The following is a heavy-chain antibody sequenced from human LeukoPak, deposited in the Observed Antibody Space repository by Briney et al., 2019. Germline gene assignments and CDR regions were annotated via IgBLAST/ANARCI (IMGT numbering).Heavy chain of an antibody. V-gene: IGHV3-21*01. CDR3: ARDLRDYGDYVGGTFDY. Sequence: GGSLRLSCAASGFTFSSYSMNWVRQAPGKGLEWVSSISSSSSYIYYADSVKGRFTISSDNAKNSLYLQMNSLRAEDTAVYYCARDLRDYGDYVGGTFDYWGQGTLVTVSS. J-gene: IGHJ4*02. D-gene: IGHD4-17*01. CDR1: GFTFSSYS. CDR2: ISSSSSYI.